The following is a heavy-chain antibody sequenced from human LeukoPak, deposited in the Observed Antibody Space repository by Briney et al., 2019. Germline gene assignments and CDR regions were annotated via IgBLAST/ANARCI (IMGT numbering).Heavy chain of an antibody. V-gene: IGHV4-39*01. CDR1: GGSISSSSYY. D-gene: IGHD3-10*01. CDR2: IYYSGST. Sequence: PSETLSLTCTVSGGSISSSSYYWGWIRQPPGKGLEWIGSIYYSGSTYYNPSLKSRVTISVDTSKNQFSLKLSSVTAADTAVYYCAKNYYGSGSYYYEPLWYFDYWGQGTLVTVSS. J-gene: IGHJ4*02. CDR3: AKNYYGSGSYYYEPLWYFDY.